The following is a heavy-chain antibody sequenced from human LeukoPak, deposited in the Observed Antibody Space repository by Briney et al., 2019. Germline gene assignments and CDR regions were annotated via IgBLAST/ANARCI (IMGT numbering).Heavy chain of an antibody. Sequence: GGSLRLSCAASGYTFSTHYMDWVRQAPGKGLEWVGRSRDKAESHSTEYAASVKGRFIISRDDSKNSLYLQMHRQRIEVTAVYYCTRAIVGAGNDLWGQGTMVTVSS. D-gene: IGHD1-26*01. CDR2: SRDKAESHST. V-gene: IGHV3-72*01. CDR3: TRAIVGAGNDL. J-gene: IGHJ3*01. CDR1: GYTFSTHY.